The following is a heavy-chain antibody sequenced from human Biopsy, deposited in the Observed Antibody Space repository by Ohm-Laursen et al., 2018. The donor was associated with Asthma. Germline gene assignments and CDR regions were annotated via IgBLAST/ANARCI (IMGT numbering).Heavy chain of an antibody. V-gene: IGHV3-33*01. Sequence: LRLSCTASGFTFGSYGLHWVRQAPGKGLEWVADIWFDGSNKHYADSVKGRFTISRDNSKNTLYLQMSSLRAEDTALYYCGRERSYMVDYWGQGTLVIVSS. CDR1: GFTFGSYG. D-gene: IGHD3-10*01. CDR2: IWFDGSNK. CDR3: GRERSYMVDY. J-gene: IGHJ4*02.